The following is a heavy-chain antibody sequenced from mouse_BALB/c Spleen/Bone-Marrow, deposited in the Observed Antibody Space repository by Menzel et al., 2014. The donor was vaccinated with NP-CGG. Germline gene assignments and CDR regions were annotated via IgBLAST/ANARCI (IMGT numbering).Heavy chain of an antibody. Sequence: EVMLVESGGGVVQPGGSRKLSCAASGFNFSDYGMAWVRLVPGKGPEWVAFISNLAYSIYYADTVTGRFTISRENAKNTLYLEMSILRFEDTAMYYCTRDRGYDGGYYFDYWAKAPLSQSPQ. CDR1: GFNFSDYG. CDR2: ISNLAYSI. V-gene: IGHV5-15*02. D-gene: IGHD2-2*01. J-gene: IGHJ2*01. CDR3: TRDRGYDGGYYFDY.